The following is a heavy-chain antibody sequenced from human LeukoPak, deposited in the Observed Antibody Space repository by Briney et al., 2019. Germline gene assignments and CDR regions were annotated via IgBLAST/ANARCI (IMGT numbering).Heavy chain of an antibody. Sequence: GGSLRLSCVASGFTFSSYGMGWVRQAPGKGLEWVSAIVGSGGSTNYADSVKGRFTISRDNSKNTLYLQMNSLRDEDTALYYCARNGRRTTVTSDVWGQGTLVTVSS. D-gene: IGHD4-17*01. CDR1: GFTFSSYG. CDR2: IVGSGGST. V-gene: IGHV3-23*01. CDR3: ARNGRRTTVTSDV. J-gene: IGHJ4*02.